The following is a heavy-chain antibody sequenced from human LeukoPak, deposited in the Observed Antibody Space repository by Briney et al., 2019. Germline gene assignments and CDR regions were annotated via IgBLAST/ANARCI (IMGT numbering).Heavy chain of an antibody. J-gene: IGHJ4*02. V-gene: IGHV4-59*02. CDR3: ARATVAGAFDF. Sequence: SETLSLTCTVSGGSVPNFYWSWIRQSLGKRLEWIGYIYNSGSINYNPSLKSRVAISEDTSKNQFSLKLSSVTAADTAVYYCARATVAGAFDFWGQGTLVTVPS. CDR1: GGSVPNFY. CDR2: IYNSGSI. D-gene: IGHD6-19*01.